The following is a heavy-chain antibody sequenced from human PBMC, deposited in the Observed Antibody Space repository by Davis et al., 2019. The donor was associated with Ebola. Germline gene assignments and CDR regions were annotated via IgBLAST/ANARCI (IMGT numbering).Heavy chain of an antibody. V-gene: IGHV3-74*01. CDR1: GFTFSNYY. CDR3: AKDVGWLVGGELDY. D-gene: IGHD6-19*01. CDR2: IKTDGSTT. J-gene: IGHJ4*02. Sequence: GESLKISCAASGFTFSNYYLHWVRQAPGKGLEWVARIKTDGSTTRYADSVKGRFTISRDNSKNTLYLQMNSLRAEDTAVYYCAKDVGWLVGGELDYWGQGTLVTVSS.